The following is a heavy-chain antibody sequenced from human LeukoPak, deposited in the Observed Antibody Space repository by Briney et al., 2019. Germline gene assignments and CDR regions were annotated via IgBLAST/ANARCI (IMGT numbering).Heavy chain of an antibody. Sequence: GASVKVSCKASGYTFTSYDINWVRQATGQGLAWMRWMNPKSRNTGYAQKFQGRVTMTRTTSRSTACMELSSLRSEDTAVYYCARAHLRGSGSYNYWGQGTLVTVSS. CDR2: MNPKSRNT. D-gene: IGHD3-10*01. J-gene: IGHJ4*02. CDR1: GYTFTSYD. V-gene: IGHV1-8*01. CDR3: ARAHLRGSGSYNY.